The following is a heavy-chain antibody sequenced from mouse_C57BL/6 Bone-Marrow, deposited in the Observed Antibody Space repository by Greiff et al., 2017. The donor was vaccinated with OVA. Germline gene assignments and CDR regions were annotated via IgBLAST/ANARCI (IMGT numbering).Heavy chain of an antibody. V-gene: IGHV5-4*01. CDR3: ARDGYAMDY. CDR1: GFTFSSYS. CDR2: ISDGGSYT. Sequence: EVQLVESGGGLVKPGGSLKLSCAASGFTFSSYSMSWVRQTPEKRLEWVAPISDGGSYTYYQENVKGRFTISRDKAKNNLYLQMSHLKSEDAAMDYCARDGYAMDYWGQGTSVTVSA. J-gene: IGHJ4*01.